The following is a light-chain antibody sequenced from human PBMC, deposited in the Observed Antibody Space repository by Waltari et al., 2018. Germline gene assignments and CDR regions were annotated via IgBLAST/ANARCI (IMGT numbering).Light chain of an antibody. Sequence: HSALTQPASVSGSPGQSLTISCTGTSSDVGGYNYFSWYQQHPGKAPQLMLFDVSYRPSGISNRFSGSKSGNTASLTISGLQAEDEADYYCSSYISSDTLELFGGGTSLTVL. V-gene: IGLV2-14*03. J-gene: IGLJ2*01. CDR1: SSDVGGYNY. CDR3: SSYISSDTLEL. CDR2: DVS.